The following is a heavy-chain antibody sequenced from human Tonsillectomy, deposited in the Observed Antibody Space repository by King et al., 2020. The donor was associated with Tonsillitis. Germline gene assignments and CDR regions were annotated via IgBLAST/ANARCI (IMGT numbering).Heavy chain of an antibody. D-gene: IGHD1-26*01. CDR3: AGIVGATTRGDY. V-gene: IGHV3-48*01. CDR2: ISSSSSII. Sequence: VQLVESGGGFVQPGGSLRLSCAASGFTFSTYSMNWVRQAPGKGLEWVSYISSSSSIIYYADSVKGRFTISRDNAKNSLYLQMNSLRAEDTAVYYCAGIVGATTRGDYWGQGTLVTVSS. J-gene: IGHJ4*02. CDR1: GFTFSTYS.